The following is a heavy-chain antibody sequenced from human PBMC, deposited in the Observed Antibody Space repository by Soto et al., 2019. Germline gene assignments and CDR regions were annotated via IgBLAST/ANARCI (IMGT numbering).Heavy chain of an antibody. V-gene: IGHV3-30-3*01. CDR3: ARSSGVPTPDFDY. CDR1: GFAFNIYA. D-gene: IGHD3-3*01. J-gene: IGHJ4*02. CDR2: ISHDGTNR. Sequence: GGSLRLSCAASGFAFNIYAIHWVRQAPGKGLEWVAVISHDGTNRYYTDSVRGRFTISRDNSKNTVYLEMDSLRADDTAVYYCARSSGVPTPDFDYWGQGTLATVSS.